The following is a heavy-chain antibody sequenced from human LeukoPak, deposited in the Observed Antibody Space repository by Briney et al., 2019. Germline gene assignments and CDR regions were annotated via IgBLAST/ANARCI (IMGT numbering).Heavy chain of an antibody. CDR3: ARDNSLRDTAWWFDP. D-gene: IGHD5-24*01. V-gene: IGHV1-8*03. Sequence: ASVKVSCKASGYTFTSYDINWVRQATGQGLEWMGWMNPNSGNTGYAQKFQGRVTITRNTSISTAYMELSSLRSEDTAVYYCARDNSLRDTAWWFDPWGQGTLVTVSS. CDR2: MNPNSGNT. CDR1: GYTFTSYD. J-gene: IGHJ5*02.